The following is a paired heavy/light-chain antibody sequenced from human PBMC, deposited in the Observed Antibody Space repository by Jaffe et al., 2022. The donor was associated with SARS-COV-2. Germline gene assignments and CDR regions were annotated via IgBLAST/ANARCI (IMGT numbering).Heavy chain of an antibody. D-gene: IGHD6-13*01. CDR1: GYTFTSYS. CDR2: INTNTGNP. Sequence: QVQLVQSGSELKKPGASVKVSCKTSGYTFTSYSLNWVRQAPGQGLEWMGWINTNTGNPAYAQDFTGRFVFSLDTSVSTAYLQISSLKAEDTAVYYCARRTGTVATGSMSYWGQGTLVTVSS. CDR3: ARRTGTVATGSMSY. J-gene: IGHJ4*02. V-gene: IGHV7-4-1*02.
Light chain of an antibody. V-gene: IGKV3-20*01. CDR1: QSVTSNY. J-gene: IGKJ2*01. CDR2: GAS. Sequence: EIVLTQSPGTLSLSPGERATLSCRASQSVTSNYLAWYQQKPGQAPRLLIYGASSRATGIPDRFSGSGSGTDFTLTISRLEPEDFAVYYCQQYSSSPYTFGQGTKLEIK. CDR3: QQYSSSPYT.